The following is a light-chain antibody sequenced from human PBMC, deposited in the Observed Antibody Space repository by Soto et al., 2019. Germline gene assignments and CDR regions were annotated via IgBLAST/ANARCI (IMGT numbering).Light chain of an antibody. CDR3: QQYGSSIQT. J-gene: IGKJ1*01. CDR2: RTS. V-gene: IGKV3-20*01. Sequence: IVLTHSPGTLSFSPGEIATLSFRAIQSVSSSYLAWYQHKPCQAPRLLIYRTSNRATGIPARFSGSGSGTDFTLTISRLEPEDFAVYYCQQYGSSIQTFGQGTKVDIK. CDR1: QSVSSSY.